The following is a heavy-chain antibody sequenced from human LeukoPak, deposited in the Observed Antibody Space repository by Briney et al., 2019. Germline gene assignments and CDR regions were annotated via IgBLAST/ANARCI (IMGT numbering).Heavy chain of an antibody. Sequence: ESGPTLVKPTQPLTLTCTFSGFSLSTRGVGVGWIRQPPVKALEWLALIYWDDDKRYSPSLKSRLTITKDTSKNQVVLTMTNMDPVDTATYYCAHIPWPDAFDIWGQGTMVTVSS. J-gene: IGHJ3*02. V-gene: IGHV2-5*02. CDR1: GFSLSTRGVG. CDR3: AHIPWPDAFDI. CDR2: IYWDDDK.